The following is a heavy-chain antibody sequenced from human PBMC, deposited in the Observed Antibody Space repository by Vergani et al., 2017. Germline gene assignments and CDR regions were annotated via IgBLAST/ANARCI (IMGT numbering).Heavy chain of an antibody. CDR1: GFTFSSYG. CDR3: AVALTLAAAGTWDFDH. CDR2: IWYDGSNK. Sequence: QVQLVESGGGVVQPGRSLRLSCAASGFTFSSYGMHWVRQAPGKGLEWVAVIWYDGSNKYYADTVKGRFSISRDNTKNTQYLQMNSLRAEDTDVYYCAVALTLAAAGTWDFDHWGQGTLVTVSS. V-gene: IGHV3-33*01. J-gene: IGHJ5*02. D-gene: IGHD6-13*01.